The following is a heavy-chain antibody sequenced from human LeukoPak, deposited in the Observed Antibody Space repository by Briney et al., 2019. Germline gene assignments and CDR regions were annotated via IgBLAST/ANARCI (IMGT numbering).Heavy chain of an antibody. Sequence: SVKVSFKASGGTFSSYAISWVRQGPGQGLEWVGGIIPIFGTPNYAQKFQGKVTSNADESTSTAYMELSSMRSEDTAVYYCARGSVIAATGNYFDYWGQGTLVTVSS. CDR3: ARGSVIAATGNYFDY. CDR2: IIPIFGTP. CDR1: GGTFSSYA. J-gene: IGHJ4*02. D-gene: IGHD6-13*01. V-gene: IGHV1-69*13.